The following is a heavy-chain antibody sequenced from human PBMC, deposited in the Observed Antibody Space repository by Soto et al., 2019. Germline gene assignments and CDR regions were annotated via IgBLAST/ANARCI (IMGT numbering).Heavy chain of an antibody. V-gene: IGHV4-59*01. CDR1: GGSISSYY. D-gene: IGHD6-6*01. Sequence: KQSQTLSLTCTVSGGSISSYYWSWIRQPPGKGLEWIGYIYYSGSTNYNPSLKSRVTISVDTSKNQFSLKLSSVTAADTAVYYCARGSIAALIYWGQGTLVTVSS. CDR3: ARGSIAALIY. J-gene: IGHJ4*02. CDR2: IYYSGST.